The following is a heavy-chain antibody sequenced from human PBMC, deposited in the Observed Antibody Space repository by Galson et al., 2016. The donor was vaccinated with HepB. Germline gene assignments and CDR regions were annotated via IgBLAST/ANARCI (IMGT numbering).Heavy chain of an antibody. CDR3: ARTTYYYGSGSYWVDY. Sequence: SETLSLTCAVYGGSFSGYYWSWIRQPPGRGLEWIGEINHSGSTNYNPSLKSRVTISVDTSKNQFSLKLSSVTAADPAVYYCARTTYYYGSGSYWVDYCGQGTMVSVSS. V-gene: IGHV4-34*01. D-gene: IGHD3-10*01. J-gene: IGHJ4*02. CDR2: INHSGST. CDR1: GGSFSGYY.